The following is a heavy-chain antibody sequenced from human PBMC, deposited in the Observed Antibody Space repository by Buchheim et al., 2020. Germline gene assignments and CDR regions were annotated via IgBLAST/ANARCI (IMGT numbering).Heavy chain of an antibody. V-gene: IGHV3-30*18. CDR3: AKDKERGSGGSFATSYGMDV. J-gene: IGHJ6*02. CDR1: GFTFSSYG. D-gene: IGHD2-15*01. Sequence: QVQLVESGGGVVQPGRSLRLSCAASGFTFSSYGMHWVRQAPGKGLEWVAVISYDGSNKYYADSVKGRFTISRDNSKNTLYLQMNSLRAEDTAVYYCAKDKERGSGGSFATSYGMDVWGQGTT. CDR2: ISYDGSNK.